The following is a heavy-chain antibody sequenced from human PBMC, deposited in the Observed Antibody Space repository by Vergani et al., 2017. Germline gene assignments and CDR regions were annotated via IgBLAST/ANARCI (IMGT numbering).Heavy chain of an antibody. CDR1: GGSISSYY. D-gene: IGHD6-6*01. V-gene: IGHV4-4*07. CDR3: ARSYRVAARAWFDP. CDR2: IYTSGST. J-gene: IGHJ5*02. Sequence: QVQLQESGPGLVKPSETLSLTCTVSGGSISSYYWSWIRQHAGKGLEWIGRIYTSGSTNYNPSLKSRVTMSVDTSKNQFSLKLSSVTAADTAVYYCARSYRVAARAWFDPWGQGTLVTVSS.